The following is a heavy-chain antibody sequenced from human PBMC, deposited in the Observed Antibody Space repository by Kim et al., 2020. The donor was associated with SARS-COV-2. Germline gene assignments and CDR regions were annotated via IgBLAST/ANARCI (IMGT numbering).Heavy chain of an antibody. V-gene: IGHV3-33*05. CDR3: ARDMPSYGGIGGGMDV. J-gene: IGHJ6*02. Sequence: GGSLRLSCAASGFTFSSYGMHWVRQAPGKGLEWVAVISYDGSNKYYADSVKGRFTISRDNSKNTLYLQMNSLRAEDTAVYYCARDMPSYGGIGGGMDVWGQGTTVTVSS. CDR2: ISYDGSNK. CDR1: GFTFSSYG. D-gene: IGHD2-15*01.